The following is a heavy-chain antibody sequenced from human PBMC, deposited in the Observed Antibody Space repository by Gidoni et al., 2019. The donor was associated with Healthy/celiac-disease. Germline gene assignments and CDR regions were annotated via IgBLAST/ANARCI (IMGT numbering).Heavy chain of an antibody. D-gene: IGHD3-3*01. CDR1: GFPCSSYA. J-gene: IGHJ4*02. Sequence: QVQLVESGGGVVQPGRSLRLSCAASGFPCSSYAMQWVRQAQGKGLEWVAVISYDGSNKYYADSVKGRFTISRDNSKNTLYLQMNSLRAEDTAVYYCARGGFLEWFLDYWGQGTLVTVSS. CDR3: ARGGFLEWFLDY. CDR2: ISYDGSNK. V-gene: IGHV3-30-3*01.